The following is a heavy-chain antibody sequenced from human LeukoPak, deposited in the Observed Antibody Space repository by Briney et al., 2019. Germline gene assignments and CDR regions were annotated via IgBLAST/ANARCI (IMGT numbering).Heavy chain of an antibody. CDR1: GFMFSSYW. V-gene: IGHV3-7*01. CDR3: ARVDYDLNYYYYMDV. J-gene: IGHJ6*03. Sequence: GGSLRLSCAASGFMFSSYWMSWVRQAPGKGLEWVANIKQDGSEKYYVDSVKGRFTISRDNAKNTLYLQMNSLRAEDTAVYYCARVDYDLNYYYYMDVWGKGTTVTVSS. D-gene: IGHD4-17*01. CDR2: IKQDGSEK.